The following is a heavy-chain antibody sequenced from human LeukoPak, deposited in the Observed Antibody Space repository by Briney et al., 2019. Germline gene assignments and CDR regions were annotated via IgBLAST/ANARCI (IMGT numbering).Heavy chain of an antibody. V-gene: IGHV1-2*02. CDR3: ARVPDYYYYYMDV. CDR1: GYTFTGSY. Sequence: ASVEVSCKASGYTFTGSYMHWVRQAPGQGLEWMGWINPNSGGTNYAQKFQGRVTMTRDTSISTAYMELSRLRSDDTAVYYCARVPDYYYYYMDVWGKGTTVTVSS. J-gene: IGHJ6*03. D-gene: IGHD4/OR15-4a*01. CDR2: INPNSGGT.